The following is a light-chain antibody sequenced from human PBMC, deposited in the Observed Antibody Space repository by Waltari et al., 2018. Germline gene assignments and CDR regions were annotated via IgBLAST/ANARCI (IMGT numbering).Light chain of an antibody. Sequence: QSALTQTATVSGSPGQSITISCTGTSSDVGTYNLVSWYQQHSGKAPTLIIYDVNKRPSGVSNRFSGSKSGHTASLTISGLQAADEANYYCCSYAGSAITVFGGGTKVTVL. CDR2: DVN. J-gene: IGLJ2*01. V-gene: IGLV2-23*02. CDR3: CSYAGSAITV. CDR1: SSDVGTYNL.